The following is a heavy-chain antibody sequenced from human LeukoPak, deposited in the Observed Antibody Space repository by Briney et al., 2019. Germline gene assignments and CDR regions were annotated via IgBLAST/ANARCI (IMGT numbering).Heavy chain of an antibody. V-gene: IGHV3-23*01. CDR3: AKQFGGNPYYFDS. CDR2: ISSSDTSAT. Sequence: GGSLRLSCAASGFTFSIYGMGWVRQAPGKGLQWVSAISSSDTSATYYADSVKGRLTVSRDNSKNTLYMQMNSLRGEDTAVYYCAKQFGGNPYYFDSWGQGALVTVSS. J-gene: IGHJ4*02. CDR1: GFTFSIYG. D-gene: IGHD4-23*01.